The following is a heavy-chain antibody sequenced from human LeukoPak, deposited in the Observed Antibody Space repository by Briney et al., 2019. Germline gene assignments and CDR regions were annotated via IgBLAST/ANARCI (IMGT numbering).Heavy chain of an antibody. CDR3: ARDAGGRVAGGSYVDALDI. J-gene: IGHJ3*02. Sequence: PGGSLRLSCAASGFTFSNYWMTWIRQAPGKGLEWVANIKEDGSDKYYVDSVKGRFTISRENAKNSLYLQMNSLRGEDTAVYYCARDAGGRVAGGSYVDALDIWGQGTMVTVSS. D-gene: IGHD2-15*01. CDR1: GFTFSNYW. V-gene: IGHV3-7*01. CDR2: IKEDGSDK.